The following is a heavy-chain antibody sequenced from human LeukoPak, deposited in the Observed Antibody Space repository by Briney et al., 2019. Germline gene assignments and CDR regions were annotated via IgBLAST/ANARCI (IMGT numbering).Heavy chain of an antibody. J-gene: IGHJ4*02. V-gene: IGHV3-30*18. CDR2: ISYDGSNK. D-gene: IGHD6-19*01. Sequence: GGSLRLSCAASGFIFSNSAMHWVRQAPVKGLEWVAVISYDGSNKYYADSVKGRFTISRDNSKNTLYLQMNSLRAEDTAVYYCAKDLGQWLVEDYWGQGTLVTVSS. CDR3: AKDLGQWLVEDY. CDR1: GFIFSNSA.